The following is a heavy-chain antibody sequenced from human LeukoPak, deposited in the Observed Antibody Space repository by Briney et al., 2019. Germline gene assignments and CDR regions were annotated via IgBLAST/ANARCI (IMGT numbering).Heavy chain of an antibody. D-gene: IGHD3-22*01. V-gene: IGHV3-48*03. CDR2: ISRSGRTI. Sequence: GGSLSLSCAASGFTFSSYEMNWVRQAPGKGLEWVSYISRSGRTIYYADSVKGRFTISRDNAKNSLYLQMNSLRAEDTAVYYCARDNYDSSGYYFAWGQGTLVTVSS. CDR1: GFTFSSYE. CDR3: ARDNYDSSGYYFA. J-gene: IGHJ5*02.